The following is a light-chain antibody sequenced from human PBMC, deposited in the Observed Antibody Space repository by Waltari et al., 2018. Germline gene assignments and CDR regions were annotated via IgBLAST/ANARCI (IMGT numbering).Light chain of an antibody. CDR3: QQYNNWPRT. J-gene: IGKJ1*01. CDR2: GAS. CDR1: ESVSSN. Sequence: EIVMTQSPATLSVSPGERATLSCRASESVSSNLAWFQQKPGQAPRHLISGASTRATGIPARFSGSGSGTEFTLTISSLQSEDCAVYYCQQYNNWPRTFGQGTKVEIK. V-gene: IGKV3-15*01.